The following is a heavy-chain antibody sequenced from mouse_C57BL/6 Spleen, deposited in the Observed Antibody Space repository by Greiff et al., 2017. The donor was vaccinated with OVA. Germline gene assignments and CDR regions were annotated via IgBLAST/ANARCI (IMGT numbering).Heavy chain of an antibody. CDR2: IHPNSGST. CDR3: ARKYYYGSSPYYFDY. CDR1: GYTFTSYW. J-gene: IGHJ2*01. D-gene: IGHD1-1*01. V-gene: IGHV1-64*01. Sequence: VQLQQSGAELVKPGASVKLSCKASGYTFTSYWMHWVKQRPGQGLEWIGMIHPNSGSTNYNEKFKSKATLTVDKSSSTAYMQLSSLTSEDSAVYYCARKYYYGSSPYYFDYWGQGTTLTVSS.